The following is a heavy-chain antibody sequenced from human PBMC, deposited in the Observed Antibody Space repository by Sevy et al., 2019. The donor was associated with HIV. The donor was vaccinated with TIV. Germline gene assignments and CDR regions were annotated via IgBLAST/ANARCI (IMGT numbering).Heavy chain of an antibody. CDR1: GFTFSNYG. CDR3: ARETRDYGMDV. J-gene: IGHJ6*02. D-gene: IGHD1-1*01. CDR2: IWYDGSKK. V-gene: IGHV3-33*01. Sequence: GGSLRLSCAASGFTFSNYGMHWVRQAPGKGLEWVIIIWYDGSKKYYADSVQGRFTIARDNSENTLYLQMNSLGAEDTDIYYCARETRDYGMDVWGQGTTVTVSS.